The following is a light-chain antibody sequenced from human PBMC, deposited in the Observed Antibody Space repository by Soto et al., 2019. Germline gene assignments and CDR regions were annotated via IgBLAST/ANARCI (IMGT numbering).Light chain of an antibody. Sequence: QAVVTQPASVSGSPGQSITISCTGTSSDVGSNNLVSWYQQHPGKAPKLMIYEVSRRPSGVSNRFSGSKSGNTASLTISGLQAEDEADYYCSSFARSSTPFGSGTKVTVL. CDR3: SSFARSSTP. CDR1: SSDVGSNNL. J-gene: IGLJ1*01. V-gene: IGLV2-23*02. CDR2: EVS.